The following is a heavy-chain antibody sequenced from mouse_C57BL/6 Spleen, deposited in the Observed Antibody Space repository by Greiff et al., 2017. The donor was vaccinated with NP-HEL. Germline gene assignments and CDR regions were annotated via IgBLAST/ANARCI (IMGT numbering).Heavy chain of an antibody. CDR3: ARDRRGNGGFAY. CDR2: ISDGGSYT. D-gene: IGHD2-1*01. J-gene: IGHJ3*01. V-gene: IGHV5-4*01. Sequence: EVKLVESGGGLVKPGGSLKLSCAASGFTFSSYAMSWVRQTPEKRLEWVATISDGGSYTYYPDNVKGRFTISRDNAKNNLYLQMSHLKSEDTAMYYCARDRRGNGGFAYWGQGTLVTVSA. CDR1: GFTFSSYA.